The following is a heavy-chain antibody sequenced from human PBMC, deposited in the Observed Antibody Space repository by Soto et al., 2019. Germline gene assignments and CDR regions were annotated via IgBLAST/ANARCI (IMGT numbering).Heavy chain of an antibody. V-gene: IGHV3-30*18. CDR2: ISYDGSNK. J-gene: IGHJ6*03. CDR3: AKCGGYYGSGSYYKDYYYYYMDV. Sequence: GGSLRLSCAASGFTFSSYGMHWVRQAPGKGLEWVAVISYDGSNKYYADSVKGRFTISRDNSKNTLYLQMNSLRAEDTAVYYCAKCGGYYGSGSYYKDYYYYYMDVWGKGTTVTV. CDR1: GFTFSSYG. D-gene: IGHD3-10*01.